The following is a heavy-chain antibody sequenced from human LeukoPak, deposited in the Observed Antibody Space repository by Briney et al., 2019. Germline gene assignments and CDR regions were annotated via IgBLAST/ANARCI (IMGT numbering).Heavy chain of an antibody. CDR1: GGSISSYY. Sequence: SETLSLTCTVSGGSISSYYWSWIRQPPGKGLEWIGSIYYSGSTYYNPSLKSRVTISVDTSKNQFSLKLSSVTAADTAVYYCAKDHSTYYHDSRTLDYWGQGTLVTVSS. D-gene: IGHD3-22*01. CDR2: IYYSGST. V-gene: IGHV4-59*05. CDR3: AKDHSTYYHDSRTLDY. J-gene: IGHJ4*02.